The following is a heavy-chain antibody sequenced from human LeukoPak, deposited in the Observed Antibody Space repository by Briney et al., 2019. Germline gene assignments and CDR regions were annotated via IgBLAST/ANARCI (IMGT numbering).Heavy chain of an antibody. D-gene: IGHD6-13*01. Sequence: PSETLSLTCTVSGGSINNYYWSWLRQPAGKGLEYIGRMYSSGSTDYNPSLKSRVTMSVDTSKNQFSLKVSSVTAADTAVYYWARGPQVSATGHFDYWGQGTLVTVSS. CDR2: MYSSGST. V-gene: IGHV4-4*07. CDR1: GGSINNYY. CDR3: ARGPQVSATGHFDY. J-gene: IGHJ4*02.